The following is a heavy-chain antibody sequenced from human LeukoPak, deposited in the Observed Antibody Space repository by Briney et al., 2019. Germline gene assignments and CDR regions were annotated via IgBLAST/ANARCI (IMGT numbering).Heavy chain of an antibody. D-gene: IGHD6-13*01. CDR3: ARGGPAAGRFDY. V-gene: IGHV3-23*01. J-gene: IGHJ4*02. CDR2: IFPSGGEI. CDR1: GFTFSTFA. Sequence: GGSLRLSCEASGFTFSTFAMIWVRQPPGKGLEWVSSIFPSGGEIHYADSVKGRFTISRDNSKNTLYLQMNSLRAEDTAVYYCARGGPAAGRFDYWGQGTLVTVSS.